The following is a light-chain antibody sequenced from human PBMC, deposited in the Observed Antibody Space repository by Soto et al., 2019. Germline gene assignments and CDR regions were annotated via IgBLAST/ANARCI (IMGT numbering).Light chain of an antibody. CDR1: QSVSSSY. J-gene: IGKJ1*01. CDR3: QQYGSSPYT. Sequence: EIVLTQSPGTLSSSLGERATLSCRASQSVSSSYLAWYQQKPGQAPRLLIYGASRRATGIPDRLSGSGSGTEFALTISRLEPEDLAVYYCQQYGSSPYTFGQGTNVEIK. V-gene: IGKV3-20*01. CDR2: GAS.